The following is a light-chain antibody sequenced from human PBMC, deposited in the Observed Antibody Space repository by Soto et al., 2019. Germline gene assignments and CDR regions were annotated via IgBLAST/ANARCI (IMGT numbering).Light chain of an antibody. CDR2: KAS. CDR3: QQYNSYPRP. J-gene: IGKJ1*01. CDR1: QSISSW. Sequence: DTQMNRSPATLSSSEGDRVTITCRASQSISSWLAWYQQKPGKAPKLLIYKASSLESGVPSRFSGSGSGTEFTLTISSLQPDDFATYYCQQYNSYPRPFGQGTKVDIK. V-gene: IGKV1-5*03.